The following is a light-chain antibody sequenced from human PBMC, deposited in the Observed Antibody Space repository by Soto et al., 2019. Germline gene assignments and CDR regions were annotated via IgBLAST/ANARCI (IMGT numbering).Light chain of an antibody. J-gene: IGKJ2*01. Sequence: IVLTQSPGTVSLSPGERATLSCRASQTGSSIYLAWYQQKPGQAPRLLIYGASTRATGIPDRFSGSGSGTDFTLTISRLEPEDSAVYYCQQYNNWPPSYTFGQGTKLEIK. CDR2: GAS. CDR3: QQYNNWPPSYT. CDR1: QTGSSIY. V-gene: IGKV3-20*01.